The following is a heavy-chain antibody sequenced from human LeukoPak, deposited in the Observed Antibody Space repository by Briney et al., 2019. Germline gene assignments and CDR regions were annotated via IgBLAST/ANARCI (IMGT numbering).Heavy chain of an antibody. CDR3: ARVHDYGDYDPDY. CDR1: GDTFTNYE. CDR2: MNPKSGKT. D-gene: IGHD4-17*01. J-gene: IGHJ4*02. V-gene: IGHV1-8*01. Sequence: GASVKVSCKASGDTFTNYEVNWVRQAPGQGPEWMGWMNPKSGKTGYGQKFQGRVTMTRNTSITTAYMELSSLRPEDTAVYFCARVHDYGDYDPDYWGQGTLVTVSS.